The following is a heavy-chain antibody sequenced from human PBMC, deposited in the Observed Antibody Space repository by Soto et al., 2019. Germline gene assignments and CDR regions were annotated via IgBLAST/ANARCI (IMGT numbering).Heavy chain of an antibody. V-gene: IGHV4-30-4*01. D-gene: IGHD5-18*01. Sequence: LSLTCSVSGGSISSGDYYWNWIRQSPGKGLEWIGSIFYTGKTHYNPSLKSRLTISVDASKNEFSLRLSSVTAADTALYYCARTEDGYNTNFEYWGQGALVTVSS. CDR1: GGSISSGDYY. CDR2: IFYTGKT. CDR3: ARTEDGYNTNFEY. J-gene: IGHJ4*02.